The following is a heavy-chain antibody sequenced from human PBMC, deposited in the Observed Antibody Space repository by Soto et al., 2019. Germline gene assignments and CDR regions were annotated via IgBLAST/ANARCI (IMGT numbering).Heavy chain of an antibody. D-gene: IGHD3-3*01. CDR3: ASAVDYDFWSGTTHYGMDV. V-gene: IGHV3-74*01. J-gene: IGHJ6*02. CDR1: GLTFRQYW. Sequence: GFLRLSCEASGLTFRQYWMHWVRQAPGQGLVWVSRISNDGTITDYADSVKGRFTVSRDNAKNTQSLQMNSLRSEDTAVYYCASAVDYDFWSGTTHYGMDVWGQGTTVTVSS. CDR2: ISNDGTIT.